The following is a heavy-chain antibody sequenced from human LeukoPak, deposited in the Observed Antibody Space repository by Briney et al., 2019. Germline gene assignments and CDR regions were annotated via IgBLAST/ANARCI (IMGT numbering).Heavy chain of an antibody. J-gene: IGHJ4*02. CDR1: GFTFSSYA. CDR3: AKTMWELLLSPPSY. D-gene: IGHD1-26*01. V-gene: IGHV3-23*01. CDR2: ISGSGGST. Sequence: GGSLRLSCAASGFTFSSYAMSWVRQAPGKGLEWVSAISGSGGSTYYADSVKGRFTISRDNSKNTLYLQMNSLTAEDTAVYYCAKTMWELLLSPPSYWGQGTPVTGSS.